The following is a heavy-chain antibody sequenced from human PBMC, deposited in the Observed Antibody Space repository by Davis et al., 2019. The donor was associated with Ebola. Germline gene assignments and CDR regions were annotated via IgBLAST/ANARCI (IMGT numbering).Heavy chain of an antibody. J-gene: IGHJ6*02. CDR3: ARLRYLSGMDV. V-gene: IGHV1-3*01. D-gene: IGHD3-9*01. Sequence: FQGRVTITRDTSASTAYMELSSLRSEDTAVYYCARLRYLSGMDVWGQGTTVTVSS.